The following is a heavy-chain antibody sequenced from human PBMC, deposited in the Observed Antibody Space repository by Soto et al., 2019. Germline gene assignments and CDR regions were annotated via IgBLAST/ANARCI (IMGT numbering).Heavy chain of an antibody. V-gene: IGHV4-34*01. Sequence: SETLSLTCGVYGGSFSGYYWSWIRQPPGKGLEWIGEINHSGSTNYNPSLKSRVTISVDTSKNQFSLKLSSVTAADTAVYYCARSGVLLWFGDLISNNWFDPWGQGTLVTVSS. CDR1: GGSFSGYY. D-gene: IGHD3-10*01. CDR3: ARSGVLLWFGDLISNNWFDP. J-gene: IGHJ5*02. CDR2: INHSGST.